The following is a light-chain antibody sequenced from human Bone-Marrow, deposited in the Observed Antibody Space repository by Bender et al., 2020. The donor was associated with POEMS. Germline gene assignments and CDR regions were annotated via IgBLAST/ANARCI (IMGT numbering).Light chain of an antibody. CDR1: SSDVGSYNL. Sequence: QSALTQPASVSGSPGQSVTISCTGTSSDVGSYNLVSWYQQHPGKVPKLIIYEGSKRPSGISNRFSGSKSGNTASLTISGLQTEDEADYYCCSYAGSFTLVFGGGTKLTVL. CDR3: CSYAGSFTLV. CDR2: EGS. J-gene: IGLJ3*02. V-gene: IGLV2-23*01.